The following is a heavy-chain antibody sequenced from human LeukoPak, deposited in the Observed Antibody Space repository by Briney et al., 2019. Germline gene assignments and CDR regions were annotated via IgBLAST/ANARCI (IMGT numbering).Heavy chain of an antibody. J-gene: IGHJ3*02. D-gene: IGHD4-17*01. CDR1: GGSFSDYY. V-gene: IGHV4-34*01. CDR2: INHSGST. Sequence: SETLSLTCAVYGGSFSDYYWSWIRQPPGKGLEWIGEINHSGSTNYNPSLKSRVTISVEKSKNQFSLKLSSVTAADTAVYYCARGPHWVTGDYDAFDIWGQGTMVTVSS. CDR3: ARGPHWVTGDYDAFDI.